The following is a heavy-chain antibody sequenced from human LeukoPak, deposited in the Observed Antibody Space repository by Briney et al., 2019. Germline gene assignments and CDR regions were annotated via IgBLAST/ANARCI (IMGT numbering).Heavy chain of an antibody. D-gene: IGHD5/OR15-5a*01. CDR3: AKDSRVWAFDY. Sequence: QSGGSLRLSCAASGFTFTTYGFHWVRQAPGKGLEWVTFIQDKGRDKSYADSVKGRFTISRDNSKSTLYLHMNSLRAEDTAVYYCAKDSRVWAFDYWGQGTLVTVSS. CDR2: IQDKGRDK. V-gene: IGHV3-30*02. CDR1: GFTFTTYG. J-gene: IGHJ4*02.